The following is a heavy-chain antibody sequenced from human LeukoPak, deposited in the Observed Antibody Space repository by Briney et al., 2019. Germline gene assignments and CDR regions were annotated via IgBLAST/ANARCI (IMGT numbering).Heavy chain of an antibody. CDR3: VKIRGLGLFDY. J-gene: IGHJ4*02. CDR1: GDSVSNNRAS. V-gene: IGHV6-1*01. CDR2: TYYRSQWFD. D-gene: IGHD1-26*01. Sequence: SQTLSLTCAISGDSVSNNRASWGWIRQSPSRGLEWLGRTYYRSQWFDDYAPSLSSRITINPDTSKNQFSVQLTSVTPEDTAVYYCVKIRGLGLFDYWGQGTLVTVSS.